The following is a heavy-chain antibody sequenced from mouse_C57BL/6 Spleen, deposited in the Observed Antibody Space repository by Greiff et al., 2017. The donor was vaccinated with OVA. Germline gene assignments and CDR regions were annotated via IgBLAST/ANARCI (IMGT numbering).Heavy chain of an antibody. J-gene: IGHJ4*01. CDR1: GFTFSDYG. V-gene: IGHV5-17*01. CDR2: ISSGSSTI. D-gene: IGHD4-1*01. CDR3: AKGTGTSYYAMDY. Sequence: EVQLVESGGGLVKPGGSLKLSCAASGFTFSDYGMHWVRQAPEKGLEWVAYISSGSSTIYYADTVKGRFTISRDNAKNTLFLQMTSLRSEDTAMYYCAKGTGTSYYAMDYWGQGTSVTVSS.